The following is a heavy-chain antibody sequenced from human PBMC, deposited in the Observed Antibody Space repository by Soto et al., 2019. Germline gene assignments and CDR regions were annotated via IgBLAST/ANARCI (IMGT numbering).Heavy chain of an antibody. J-gene: IGHJ6*02. CDR1: GFTVSSNY. V-gene: IGHV3-53*01. CDR2: IYSGGST. CDR3: ARDPVPPRPGMDV. Sequence: EVQLVESGGGLIQPGGSLRLSCAASGFTVSSNYMSWVRQAPGKGLEWVSVIYSGGSTYYADSVKGRFTISRDNSKNTLYLQMNSRRAEGTAVYYCARDPVPPRPGMDVWGQGTTVTVSS. D-gene: IGHD6-19*01.